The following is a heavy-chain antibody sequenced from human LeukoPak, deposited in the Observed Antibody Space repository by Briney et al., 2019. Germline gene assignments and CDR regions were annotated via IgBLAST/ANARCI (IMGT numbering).Heavy chain of an antibody. J-gene: IGHJ4*02. CDR3: ARFGYSYGYFDY. Sequence: ASVKVSCKASGYTFTSYYMHWVRQAPGQGLEWMGWINPNSGGTNYAQKFQGRVTMTRDTSISTAYMELSRLRSDDTAVYYCARFGYSYGYFDYWGQGTLVTVSS. CDR2: INPNSGGT. CDR1: GYTFTSYY. V-gene: IGHV1-2*02. D-gene: IGHD5-18*01.